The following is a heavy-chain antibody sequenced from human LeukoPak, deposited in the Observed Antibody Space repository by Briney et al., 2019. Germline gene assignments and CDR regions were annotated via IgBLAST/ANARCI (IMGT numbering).Heavy chain of an antibody. CDR1: GGSISSSSYY. D-gene: IGHD2-8*01. Sequence: SETLSLTCTVSGGSISSSSYYWGWLRQPPGKGLEWIGSIYYSGSTYYNPSLKSRVTISVDTSKNQFSLKLSSVTAADTAVYYCARSTRYCTNGVCQYFDYWGQGTLVTVSS. CDR2: IYYSGST. CDR3: ARSTRYCTNGVCQYFDY. J-gene: IGHJ4*02. V-gene: IGHV4-39*01.